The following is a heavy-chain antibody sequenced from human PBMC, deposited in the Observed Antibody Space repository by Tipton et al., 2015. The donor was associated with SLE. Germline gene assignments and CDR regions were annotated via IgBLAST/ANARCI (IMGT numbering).Heavy chain of an antibody. Sequence: LRLSCTVSGFSVTSGYYWGWIRQPPGKGLEWIGTIFHSGTTYFNSSLKSRVTISVDTSKNQFSLKLNSVTAADTAVYYCATEHFDYWGQGTLVTVSS. CDR1: GFSVTSGYY. CDR3: ATEHFDY. CDR2: IFHSGTT. J-gene: IGHJ4*02. V-gene: IGHV4-38-2*02. D-gene: IGHD1/OR15-1a*01.